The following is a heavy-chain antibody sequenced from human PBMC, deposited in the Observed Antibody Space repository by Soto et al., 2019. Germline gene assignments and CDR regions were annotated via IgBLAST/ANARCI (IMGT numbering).Heavy chain of an antibody. CDR1: GGSISSSSYY. D-gene: IGHD3-10*01. V-gene: IGHV4-39*01. CDR3: ARHLDYGSGSYIYFDP. J-gene: IGHJ5*02. Sequence: SETLSVTCTVAGGSISSSSYYWGWIRQPPGKGLEWIGSIHYSGSTYYNPSLKSRVTISVDTSKKQSYLKLTSVTAADTAVYYCARHLDYGSGSYIYFDPWGQGTQVTVSS. CDR2: IHYSGST.